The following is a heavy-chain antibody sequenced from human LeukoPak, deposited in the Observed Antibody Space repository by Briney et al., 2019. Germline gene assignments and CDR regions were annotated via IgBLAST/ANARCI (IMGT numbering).Heavy chain of an antibody. V-gene: IGHV3-23*01. CDR3: AKAGQGDN. CDR2: ISGSGGST. CDR1: GFTFTSYV. J-gene: IGHJ4*02. Sequence: PGGSLRLSCAASGFTFTSYVMTWVRQAPGKGLEWVSSISGSGGSTWYADSVKGRFTISRDNSKNTIYLQMNSLRAEDTASYYCAKAGQGDNWGQGTLVTVSS.